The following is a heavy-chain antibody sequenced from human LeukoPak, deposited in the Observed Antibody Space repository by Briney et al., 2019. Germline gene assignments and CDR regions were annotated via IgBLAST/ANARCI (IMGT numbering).Heavy chain of an antibody. D-gene: IGHD2-2*01. CDR1: GGSFSGYY. J-gene: IGHJ4*02. Sequence: SETLSLTCAVYGGSFSGYYWSWIRQPPGKGLEWIGEINHSGSTNYNPSLKSRVTISVDTSKNQFSLKLSSVTAADTAVYYCARARARGCSSTSCYAFARNRGGYFDYWGQGTLVTVSS. V-gene: IGHV4-34*01. CDR3: ARARARGCSSTSCYAFARNRGGYFDY. CDR2: INHSGST.